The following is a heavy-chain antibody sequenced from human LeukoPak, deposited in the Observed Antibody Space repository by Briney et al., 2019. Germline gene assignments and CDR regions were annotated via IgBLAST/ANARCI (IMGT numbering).Heavy chain of an antibody. CDR2: IKQDGSEK. CDR1: GFTFSSYW. V-gene: IGHV3-7*01. D-gene: IGHD3-3*01. Sequence: GGSLRLSCAASGFTFSSYWMSWVRQAPGKGLEWVANIKQDGSEKYYVDSVKGRFTISRDNAKNSLYLQMNSLRAEDTAVYYCARDKSITIFGVVRLDYWGQGTLVTVS. J-gene: IGHJ4*02. CDR3: ARDKSITIFGVVRLDY.